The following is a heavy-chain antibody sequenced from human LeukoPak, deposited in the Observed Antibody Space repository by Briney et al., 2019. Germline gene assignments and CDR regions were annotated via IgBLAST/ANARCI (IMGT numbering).Heavy chain of an antibody. J-gene: IGHJ4*02. CDR2: MSNSGENT. D-gene: IGHD4-17*01. V-gene: IGHV3-30*18. CDR1: GFTFSSYT. Sequence: GGSLRLSCAASGFTFSSYTMNWVRLAPGKGLEWVGIMSNSGENTFYGEAVKGRFTISRDNSQNTLYLQMNSPRPEDTAVYYCAKGGASVTRYVDYWGQGTLVTVSS. CDR3: AKGGASVTRYVDY.